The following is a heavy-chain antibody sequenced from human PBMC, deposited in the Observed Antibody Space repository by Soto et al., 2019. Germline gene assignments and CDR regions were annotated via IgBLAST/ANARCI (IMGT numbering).Heavy chain of an antibody. CDR2: ISHDGINK. CDR1: GFTFSSYA. CDR3: GRCTSTSCHLGSDY. V-gene: IGHV3-30-3*01. J-gene: IGHJ4*02. Sequence: QVLLVDSGGGVVQPGRSLRLSCADSGFTFSSYAMNCVRQAPGKGLEWVALISHDGINKYYADSVRGRFTISRDSSTNTLYLQMNSLRAADTAAYYCGRCTSTSCHLGSDYWGQGTLVTVSS. D-gene: IGHD2-2*01.